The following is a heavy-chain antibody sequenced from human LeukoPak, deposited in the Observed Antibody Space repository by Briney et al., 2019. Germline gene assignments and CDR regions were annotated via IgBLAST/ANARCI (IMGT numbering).Heavy chain of an antibody. CDR3: ARVSSGSGTYRMDV. CDR2: ISGYSSNT. V-gene: IGHV1-18*01. CDR1: GYTFTNYD. Sequence: GASVKVSCKASGYTFTNYDITWVRQAPGQGLEWMGWISGYSSNTNYAQNLQRRVTMTPDTSTSTAYMELRSLRSDDTAVYYCARVSSGSGTYRMDVWGQGTTVTVSS. D-gene: IGHD3-10*01. J-gene: IGHJ6*02.